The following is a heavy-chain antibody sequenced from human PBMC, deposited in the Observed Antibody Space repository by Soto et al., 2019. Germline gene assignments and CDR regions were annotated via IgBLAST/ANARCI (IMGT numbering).Heavy chain of an antibody. CDR2: SRQKADSYTT. V-gene: IGHV3-72*01. J-gene: IGHJ4*02. CDR3: AGYYRDY. D-gene: IGHD3-10*01. CDR1: GFTFSDHH. Sequence: EVQVVESGGGLVQPGGSLRLSCAVSGFTFSDHHMDWIRQAPGKGLEWVGRSRQKADSYTTEYAASVKGRFTISRDDSKNSLYLQLIRLKAEDTAVYYFAGYYRDYWGQGTLVTVSS.